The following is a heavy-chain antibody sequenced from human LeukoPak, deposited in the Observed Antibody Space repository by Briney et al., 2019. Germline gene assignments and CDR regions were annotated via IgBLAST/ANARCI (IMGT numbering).Heavy chain of an antibody. Sequence: GGSLRLSCAASGFTFSSYSMNWVRQAPGKGLEWVSYISSSSSTIYYADSVKGRFTISRDNAKNSLYLQMNSLRDEDTAVYYCARGYFVVVPATMHFDYWGQGTLVAVSS. J-gene: IGHJ4*02. CDR1: GFTFSSYS. CDR2: ISSSSSTI. CDR3: ARGYFVVVPATMHFDY. V-gene: IGHV3-48*02. D-gene: IGHD2-2*01.